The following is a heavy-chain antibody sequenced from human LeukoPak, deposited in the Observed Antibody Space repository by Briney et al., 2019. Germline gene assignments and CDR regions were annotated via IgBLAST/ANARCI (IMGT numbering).Heavy chain of an antibody. CDR2: INHSGST. J-gene: IGHJ4*02. Sequence: SETLSPTCAVYGGSFSGYYWSWIRQPPGKGLEWIGEINHSGSTNYNPSLKSRVTISVDTSKNQFSLKLGSVTAADTAVYYCARGPCLWASCYRRFDYWGQGTLVTVSS. D-gene: IGHD2-2*02. CDR3: ARGPCLWASCYRRFDY. V-gene: IGHV4-34*01. CDR1: GGSFSGYY.